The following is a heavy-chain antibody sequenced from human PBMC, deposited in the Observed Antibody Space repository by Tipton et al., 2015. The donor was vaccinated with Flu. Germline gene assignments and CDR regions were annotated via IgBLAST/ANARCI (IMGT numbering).Heavy chain of an antibody. Sequence: GSLRLSCAASGFTFSDYTMNWVRQAPGKGLEWISSISPRSDHIFYADSVQGRFTISRDNAKNSLYLQINSLRAEDTAVYYCARASYIIYGPYDCWGQGTVVTVSS. CDR3: ARASYIIYGPYDC. CDR2: ISPRSDHI. J-gene: IGHJ4*02. V-gene: IGHV3-21*01. D-gene: IGHD1-26*01. CDR1: GFTFSDYT.